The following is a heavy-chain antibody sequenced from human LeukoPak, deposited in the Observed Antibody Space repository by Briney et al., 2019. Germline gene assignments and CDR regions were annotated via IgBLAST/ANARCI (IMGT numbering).Heavy chain of an antibody. CDR1: GFTFDDYA. Sequence: GGSLRLSCAASGFTFDDYAMHWVRQAPGKGLEWVSGISWNSGSIGYADSVKGRFTISRDNAKNSLYLQMNSLRAEDTALYYCAKDPQDNSSSNWGQGTLVTVSS. D-gene: IGHD2/OR15-2a*01. CDR2: ISWNSGSI. CDR3: AKDPQDNSSSN. V-gene: IGHV3-9*01. J-gene: IGHJ4*02.